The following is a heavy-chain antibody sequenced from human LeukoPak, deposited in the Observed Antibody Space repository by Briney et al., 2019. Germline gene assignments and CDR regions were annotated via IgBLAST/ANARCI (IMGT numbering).Heavy chain of an antibody. CDR1: ADIFSSYT. Sequence: SVKVSCKTSADIFSSYTISWVRQAPGQGLQWMGRIIPIIRQTKYSQKFQGRVTITADKSTSTVYMDLSGLTSDDTALYFCARGLNSGMTDYWGQGTLVTVSS. V-gene: IGHV1-69*08. D-gene: IGHD1-26*01. CDR3: ARGLNSGMTDY. J-gene: IGHJ4*02. CDR2: IIPIIRQT.